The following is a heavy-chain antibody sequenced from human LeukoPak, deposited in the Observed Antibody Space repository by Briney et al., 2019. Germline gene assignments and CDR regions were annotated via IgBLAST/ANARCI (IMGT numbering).Heavy chain of an antibody. D-gene: IGHD6-13*01. CDR1: GFTFSSYA. CDR3: AKESLRQQLVRRTFDY. J-gene: IGHJ4*02. Sequence: PGGSLRLSCAASGFTFSSYAMSGVRHAPGKGLEWVSAISGSGGSTYYADSVKGRFTISRHNSKNTLYLQMNSERDEDTAVYYCAKESLRQQLVRRTFDYWGQGTLVTVSS. CDR2: ISGSGGST. V-gene: IGHV3-23*01.